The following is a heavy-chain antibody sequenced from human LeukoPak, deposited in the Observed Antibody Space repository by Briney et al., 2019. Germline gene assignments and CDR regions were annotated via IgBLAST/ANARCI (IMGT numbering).Heavy chain of an antibody. CDR2: INGGGGFT. J-gene: IGHJ4*02. V-gene: IGHV3-23*01. D-gene: IGHD6-13*01. CDR1: GFTFSSYD. CDR3: ARGVGQQLGFFDY. Sequence: GGSLRLSCAASGFTFSSYDMIWVRQAPGMGLEWVSVINGGGGFTYYADSVKGRFTFSRDNSKNTLYLQMNSLRAEDTAVYYCARGVGQQLGFFDYWGQGTLVTVSS.